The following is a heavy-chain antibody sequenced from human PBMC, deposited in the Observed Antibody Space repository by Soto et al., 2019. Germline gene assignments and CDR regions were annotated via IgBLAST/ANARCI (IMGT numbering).Heavy chain of an antibody. CDR1: GYTFTDYY. J-gene: IGHJ5*02. CDR2: MSPNSGDT. Sequence: ASVKVSCKASGYTFTDYYLDWVRQAPGQGLEWMGWMSPNSGDTSYAQKFQGRVAMTRDTSTNTAYLELSRLRSDDTAIYYCAREGFRNKGVCHHWFDPWGQGTLVTVSS. D-gene: IGHD2-8*01. V-gene: IGHV1-2*02. CDR3: AREGFRNKGVCHHWFDP.